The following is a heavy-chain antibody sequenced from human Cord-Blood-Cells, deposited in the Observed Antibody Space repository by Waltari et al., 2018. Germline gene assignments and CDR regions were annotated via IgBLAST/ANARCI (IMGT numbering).Heavy chain of an antibody. CDR1: GGSFSGYY. CDR2: INHRGST. D-gene: IGHD1-1*01. CDR3: ARPKTGRYFDL. J-gene: IGHJ2*01. V-gene: IGHV4-34*01. Sequence: QVQLQQWGAGLLKPSETLSLTCAVYGGSFSGYYWSWIRQPPGKGLEWIGEINHRGSTNNNPTIKSRFTISVDTSKNQFSLKLSSVTAADTAVYYCARPKTGRYFDLWGRGTLVTVSS.